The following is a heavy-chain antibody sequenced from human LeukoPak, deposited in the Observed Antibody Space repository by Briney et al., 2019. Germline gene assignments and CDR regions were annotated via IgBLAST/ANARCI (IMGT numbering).Heavy chain of an antibody. CDR3: ARGDGYAQRD. Sequence: PGGSLRLSCAASGFTFSTYWMNWVRQAPGKGLEWVANIKQDGSVMHYVDSVKGRFTISRDDAKNSLYLQMNSLRAEDTAVYYCARGDGYAQRDWGQGTLVTVPS. V-gene: IGHV3-7*01. J-gene: IGHJ4*02. D-gene: IGHD5-12*01. CDR2: IKQDGSVM. CDR1: GFTFSTYW.